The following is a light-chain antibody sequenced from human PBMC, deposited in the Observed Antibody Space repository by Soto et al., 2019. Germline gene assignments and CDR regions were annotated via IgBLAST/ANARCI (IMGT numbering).Light chain of an antibody. CDR3: SSYAGSNNVVV. CDR1: NSDVGGYNY. Sequence: QSVLTQPPSASGSPGQSVTISCTGTNSDVGGYNYVSWYQQHPGKAPKLMIYEVIKRPSGVPDRFSGSKSGNTASLTVSGLQAEDEADYYCSSYAGSNNVVVFGGGTKLTVL. CDR2: EVI. J-gene: IGLJ2*01. V-gene: IGLV2-8*01.